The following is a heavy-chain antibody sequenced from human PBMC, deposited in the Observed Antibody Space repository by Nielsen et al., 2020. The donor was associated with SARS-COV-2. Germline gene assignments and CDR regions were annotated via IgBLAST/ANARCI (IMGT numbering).Heavy chain of an antibody. V-gene: IGHV3-30*02. D-gene: IGHD2-21*02. Sequence: GESLKISCAASGFTFSSYGMHWVRQAPGKGLEWVAVIWYDGSNKYYADSVKGRFTISRDNSKNTLYLQMNSLRAEDTAVYYCAKFGGTAEEFDYWGQGTLVTVSS. CDR1: GFTFSSYG. CDR3: AKFGGTAEEFDY. CDR2: IWYDGSNK. J-gene: IGHJ4*02.